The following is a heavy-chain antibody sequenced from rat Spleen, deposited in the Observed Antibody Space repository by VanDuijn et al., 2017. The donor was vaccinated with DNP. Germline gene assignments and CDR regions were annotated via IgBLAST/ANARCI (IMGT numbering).Heavy chain of an antibody. Sequence: EVQVLESGGGLVQPGNSLKLSCATSGFTFSTAWMYWYRQFPEKRLEWVARIKAKSNNYATDYTESVKGRFTISRDDSKSSIYLQMNNLNEEDTAIYYCAYDYSSYIYWYFDFWGPGTMVTVSS. V-gene: IGHV6-6*01. D-gene: IGHD1-2*01. J-gene: IGHJ1*01. CDR1: GFTFSTAW. CDR2: IKAKSNNYAT. CDR3: AYDYSSYIYWYFDF.